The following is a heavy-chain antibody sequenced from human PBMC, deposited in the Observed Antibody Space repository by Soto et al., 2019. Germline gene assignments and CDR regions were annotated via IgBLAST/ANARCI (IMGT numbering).Heavy chain of an antibody. D-gene: IGHD6-19*01. CDR2: INSDGSST. J-gene: IGHJ6*02. CDR1: GFTFSSYW. V-gene: IGHV3-74*01. CDR3: ARDEAVAGPYYYYGMDV. Sequence: VQLVESGGGLVQPGGSLRLSCAASGFTFSSYWMHWVRQAPGKGLVWVSRINSDGSSTSYADSVKGRFTISRDNAKNTLYLQMNSLRAEDTAVYYCARDEAVAGPYYYYGMDVWGQGTTVTVSS.